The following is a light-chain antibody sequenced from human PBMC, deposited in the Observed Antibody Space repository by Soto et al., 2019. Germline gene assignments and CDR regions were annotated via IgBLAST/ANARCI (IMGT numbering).Light chain of an antibody. V-gene: IGKV3-11*01. Sequence: EIVMPQSPATLSVSPGERATLSCRASQSVSINLAWYQQKPGQAPRLLIYDASNRATGIPARFSGSGSGTDFTLTISSLEPEDFAVYYCQQRKSWPLTFGGGTKVDIK. CDR2: DAS. J-gene: IGKJ4*02. CDR3: QQRKSWPLT. CDR1: QSVSIN.